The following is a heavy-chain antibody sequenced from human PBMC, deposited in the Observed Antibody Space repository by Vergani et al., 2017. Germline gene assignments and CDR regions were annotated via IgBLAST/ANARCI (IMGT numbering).Heavy chain of an antibody. CDR1: GFTFDDYA. CDR2: ISWNSGSI. V-gene: IGHV3-9*01. J-gene: IGHJ4*02. Sequence: EVQLVESGGGLVQPGRSLRLSCAASGFTFDDYAMHWVRQAPGKGLEWVSGISWNSGSIGYADSVKGRFTISRDNAKNSLYLQMNSLRAEDTAVYYCAARMATISDYWGQGTLVTVSS. CDR3: AARMATISDY. D-gene: IGHD5-24*01.